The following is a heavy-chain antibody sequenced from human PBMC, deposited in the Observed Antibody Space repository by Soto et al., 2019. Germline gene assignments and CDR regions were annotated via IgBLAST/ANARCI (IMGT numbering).Heavy chain of an antibody. J-gene: IGHJ5*02. CDR3: ARDWEVVITDPFDP. D-gene: IGHD3-22*01. CDR2: INRSSSYI. Sequence: PGGSLTLSCAAPGSTFSSYSMNCVRQAPGKGLEWVSSINRSSSYIFYADSAKGRFPISRANPQNSLYQQLYSLRAEDTAGDYCARDWEVVITDPFDPWGPGTLVTISS. CDR1: GSTFSSYS. V-gene: IGHV3-21*01.